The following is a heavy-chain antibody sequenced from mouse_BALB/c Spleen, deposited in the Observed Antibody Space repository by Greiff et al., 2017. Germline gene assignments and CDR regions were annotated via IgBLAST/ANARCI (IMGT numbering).Heavy chain of an antibody. V-gene: IGHV1S56*01. CDR2: IYPGDGST. CDR3: ARGHYGYFDY. CDR1: GYTFTSYY. Sequence: VKLQESGPELVKPGASVKMSCKASGYTFTSYYIHWVKQRPGQGLEWIGWIYPGDGSTKYNEKFKGKTTLTADKSSSTAYMLLSSLTSEDSAIYFCARGHYGYFDYWGQGTTLTVSS. J-gene: IGHJ2*01. D-gene: IGHD1-1*01.